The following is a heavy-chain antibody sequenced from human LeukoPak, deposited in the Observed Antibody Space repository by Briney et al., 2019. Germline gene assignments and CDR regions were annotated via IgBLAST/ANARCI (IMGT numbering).Heavy chain of an antibody. D-gene: IGHD3-3*01. J-gene: IGHJ4*02. CDR2: LKSDGSSP. CDR3: ARDQGYDFWSGYLY. Sequence: PGGSLRLSCAASGFTFDDYAMHWVRQAPGKGLVWVSRLKSDGSSPGYADSVKGRFTVSRDNAKNTLYLQMNSLTVEDTAVYYCARDQGYDFWSGYLYWGQGTLVTVSS. CDR1: GFTFDDYA. V-gene: IGHV3-74*01.